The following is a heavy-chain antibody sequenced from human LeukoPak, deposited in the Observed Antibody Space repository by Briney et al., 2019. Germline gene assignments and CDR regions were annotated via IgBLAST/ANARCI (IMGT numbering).Heavy chain of an antibody. CDR2: SSRDGDS. V-gene: IGHV4-59*01. D-gene: IGHD3-16*02. CDR3: ARGVTGQGLWGNYRAVWYFDL. CDR1: GGSINNFF. J-gene: IGHJ2*01. Sequence: SQTLPLTCSVSGGSINNFFWGWIRQPPGKGLEWAGYSSRDGDSDYNPSLKSRLTISLDTSKNQFSLILTSLTAADTALYYCARGVTGQGLWGNYRAVWYFDLWGRGTRVSVSS.